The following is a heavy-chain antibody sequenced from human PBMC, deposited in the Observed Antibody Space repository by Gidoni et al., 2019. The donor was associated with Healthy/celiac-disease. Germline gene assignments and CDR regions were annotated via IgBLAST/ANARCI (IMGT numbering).Heavy chain of an antibody. V-gene: IGHV4-30-2*01. CDR2: IHHSGST. J-gene: IGHJ2*01. Sequence: QLQLQESGSGLVKPSQTLSLTCAVSVGSISSGGYSWRWIRQPPGKGLEWIGYIHHSGSTYYNPSLKSRVTISVDRSKNQFSLKLSSVTAADTAVYYCARTYGYSSSRVFDLWGRGTLVTVSS. CDR3: ARTYGYSSSRVFDL. D-gene: IGHD6-13*01. CDR1: VGSISSGGYS.